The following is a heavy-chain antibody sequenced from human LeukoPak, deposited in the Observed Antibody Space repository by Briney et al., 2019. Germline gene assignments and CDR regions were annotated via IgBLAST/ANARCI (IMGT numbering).Heavy chain of an antibody. D-gene: IGHD3-10*01. CDR1: GGSFSGYY. J-gene: IGHJ5*02. Sequence: PSETLSLTCAVYGGSFSGYYWSWIRQPPGKGLEWIGEINHSGSTNYNPSLKSRVTISVDTSKNQFSLKLSSVTAADTAVYYCARPAMVRGVPNWFDPWGQGTLVTVSS. V-gene: IGHV4-34*01. CDR2: INHSGST. CDR3: ARPAMVRGVPNWFDP.